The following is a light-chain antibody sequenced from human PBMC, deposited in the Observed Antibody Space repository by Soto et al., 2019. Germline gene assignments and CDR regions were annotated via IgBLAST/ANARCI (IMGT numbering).Light chain of an antibody. CDR1: SGHVSYI. J-gene: IGLJ3*02. CDR2: LEGTGKY. V-gene: IGLV4-60*02. CDR3: ETWANNIWV. Sequence: QPVLTQSSSASASLGSSVKLTCTLSSGHVSYIIAWHQQQPGKAPRYLMELEGTGKYNKGSGVSDRFSGSSSGADRYLTISDLQFEDEADYYCETWANNIWVFGGGTKVTVL.